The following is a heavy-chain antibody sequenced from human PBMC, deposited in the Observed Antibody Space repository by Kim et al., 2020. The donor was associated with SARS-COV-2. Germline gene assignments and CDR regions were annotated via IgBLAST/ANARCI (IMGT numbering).Heavy chain of an antibody. CDR2: ISYEGSTQ. D-gene: IGHD1-26*01. V-gene: IGHV3-30*03. CDR3: ARNLLGDRDRGP. J-gene: IGHJ5*02. Sequence: GGSLRLSCAASGFTFSSHLMNWVRQAPGKGREWVALISYEGSTQKYKESVKGRFTISRDNSKNALYLQMNSLGPEDTAVYYCARNLLGDRDRGPWDQGTLVTVSS. CDR1: GFTFSSHL.